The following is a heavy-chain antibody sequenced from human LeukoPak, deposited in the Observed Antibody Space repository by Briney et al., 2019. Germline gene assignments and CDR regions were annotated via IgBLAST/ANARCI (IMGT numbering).Heavy chain of an antibody. Sequence: ASVNVSCKASGYTFTGYYMHWVRQAPGQGLEWMGWINPNSGGTNYAQKFQGRVTMTRDTSISTAYMEVSSLRPDDTAVYFCARSQFRTTNSGTWGFRPWGQGTLVTVTS. J-gene: IGHJ1*01. D-gene: IGHD3-16*01. CDR3: ARSQFRTTNSGTWGFRP. CDR2: INPNSGGT. V-gene: IGHV1-2*02. CDR1: GYTFTGYY.